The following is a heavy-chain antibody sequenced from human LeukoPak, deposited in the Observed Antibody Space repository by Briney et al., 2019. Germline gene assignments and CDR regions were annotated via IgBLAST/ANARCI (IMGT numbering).Heavy chain of an antibody. D-gene: IGHD2-21*01. Sequence: GGSVSLLHGACGFTLCTYAMRCAPHTPGKAREWVAAICSCDAGTYHADSLMGRFTISRDNSKNTLYLQMNSLRAEDAAVYFCAKAPVTSCRGAYCYPFDSWGQGTLVTVSS. CDR1: GFTLCTYA. V-gene: IGHV3-23*01. CDR3: AKAPVTSCRGAYCYPFDS. CDR2: ICSCDAGT. J-gene: IGHJ4*02.